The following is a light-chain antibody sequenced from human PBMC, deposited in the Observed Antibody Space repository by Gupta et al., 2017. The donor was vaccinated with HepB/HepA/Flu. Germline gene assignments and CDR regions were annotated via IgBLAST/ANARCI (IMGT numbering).Light chain of an antibody. Sequence: QSVLTQPPSASGTPGQRVTISSSGSSSNIGGNNVHWYQQVPGTAPKLLIYSNSRRPSGVPDRFSGSKSDTSASLAISGLQSEDEGDYYCATWDDSLIGLVFGGGTILTVL. CDR1: SSNIGGNN. CDR2: SNS. J-gene: IGLJ2*01. V-gene: IGLV1-44*01. CDR3: ATWDDSLIGLV.